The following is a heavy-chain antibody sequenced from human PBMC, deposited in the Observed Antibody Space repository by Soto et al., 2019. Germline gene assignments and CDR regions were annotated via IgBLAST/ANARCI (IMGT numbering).Heavy chain of an antibody. V-gene: IGHV3-30*03. CDR1: GFTFSNYG. CDR3: ARDRCGGTICYDRPPRDY. Sequence: PRLSCAVSGFTFSNYGMHWVRQAPGKGLEWLAIVSFDGSIKWYADSVKGRFTISRDNSRNTLDLQMSSLRAEDTAVYYCARDRCGGTICYDRPPRDYWGQGTLVTVSS. CDR2: VSFDGSIK. D-gene: IGHD2-2*01. J-gene: IGHJ4*02.